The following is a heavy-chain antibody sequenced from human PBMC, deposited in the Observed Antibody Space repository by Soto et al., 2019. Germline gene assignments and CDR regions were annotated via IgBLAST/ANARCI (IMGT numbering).Heavy chain of an antibody. Sequence: GGSLRLSCAASGFTFSSYSMNWVRQAPGKGLEWVSSISSSSSYIYYADSVKGRFTISRDNAKNSLYLQMNSLRAEDTAVYYCASGLNGSGYPSPVDYWGQGTLVTVSS. CDR2: ISSSSSYI. J-gene: IGHJ4*02. D-gene: IGHD3-16*02. CDR1: GFTFSSYS. CDR3: ASGLNGSGYPSPVDY. V-gene: IGHV3-21*01.